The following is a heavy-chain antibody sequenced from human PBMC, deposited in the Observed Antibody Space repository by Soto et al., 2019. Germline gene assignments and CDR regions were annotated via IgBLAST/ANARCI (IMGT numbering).Heavy chain of an antibody. D-gene: IGHD3-22*01. CDR3: AKGSGAYYYDSSGSYRVPAMDSYYGMDV. CDR2: ISGSGGST. Sequence: LRLSCAASGFTFSSYAMSWVRQAPGKGLEWVSAISGSGGSTYYADSVKGRFTISRDNSKNTLYLQMNSLRAEDTAVYYCAKGSGAYYYDSSGSYRVPAMDSYYGMDVWGQGTTVTVSS. J-gene: IGHJ6*02. V-gene: IGHV3-23*01. CDR1: GFTFSSYA.